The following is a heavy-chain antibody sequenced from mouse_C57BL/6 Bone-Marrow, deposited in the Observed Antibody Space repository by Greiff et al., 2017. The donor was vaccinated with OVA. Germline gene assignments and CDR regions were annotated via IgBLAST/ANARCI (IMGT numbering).Heavy chain of an antibody. CDR2: IYPGSGST. CDR1: GYTFTSYW. D-gene: IGHD2-1*01. Sequence: QVQLQQPGAELVKPGASVKMSCKASGYTFTSYWLTWVKQRPGQGLEWIGDIYPGSGSTNYNEKFKSKATLTVDTSSSTAYMQLSSLTSEDSAVYYCAREGFYYGNYNGLAYWGQGTLVTVSA. V-gene: IGHV1-55*01. CDR3: AREGFYYGNYNGLAY. J-gene: IGHJ3*01.